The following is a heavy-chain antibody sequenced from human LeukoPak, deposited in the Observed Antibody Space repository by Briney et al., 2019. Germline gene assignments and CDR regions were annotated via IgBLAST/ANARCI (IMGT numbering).Heavy chain of an antibody. CDR3: VRDSNVLRKFDWYYDY. D-gene: IGHD3-9*01. V-gene: IGHV1-69*04. J-gene: IGHJ4*02. CDR2: IIPILGIA. Sequence: SVKVSCKASGGTFSSYAISWVRQAPGQGLEWMGRIIPILGIANYAQKFQGRVTITADKSTSTAYMELSSLRAEDTAVYYCVRDSNVLRKFDWYYDYWGQGTLVTVSS. CDR1: GGTFSSYA.